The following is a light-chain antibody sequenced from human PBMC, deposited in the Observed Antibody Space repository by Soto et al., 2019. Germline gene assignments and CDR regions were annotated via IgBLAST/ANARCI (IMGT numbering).Light chain of an antibody. Sequence: QSALAQPASVSGSPGQSITISCTGTSSDFGGYNFVSWYQHRPGKAPKLMIYAVSNRPSGVSNRFSGSKSGNTASLTISGLQAEDEADYYCCSYTSYSHYVFGNGTKVTVL. V-gene: IGLV2-14*01. CDR1: SSDFGGYNF. J-gene: IGLJ1*01. CDR2: AVS. CDR3: CSYTSYSHYV.